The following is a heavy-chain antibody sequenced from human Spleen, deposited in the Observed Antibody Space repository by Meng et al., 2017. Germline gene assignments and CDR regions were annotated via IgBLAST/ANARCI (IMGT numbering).Heavy chain of an antibody. CDR3: ARGPTTMAHDFDY. CDR2: INHSGST. CDR1: GGSFSDYY. Sequence: QVQLQQWGGGLLKPSETLSLTCVVSGGSFSDYYWSWIRQPLGKGLEWIGEINHSGSTNYNPSLESRATISVDTSQNNLSLKLSSVTAADSAVYYCARGPTTMAHDFDYWGQGTLVTVSS. J-gene: IGHJ4*02. D-gene: IGHD4-11*01. V-gene: IGHV4-34*01.